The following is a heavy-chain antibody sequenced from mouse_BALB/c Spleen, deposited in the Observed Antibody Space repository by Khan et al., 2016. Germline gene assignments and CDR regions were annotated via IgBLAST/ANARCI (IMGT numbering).Heavy chain of an antibody. CDR2: INPDSSTI. CDR3: ARAGYYGYFAY. CDR1: GFDFSRYW. J-gene: IGHJ3*01. D-gene: IGHD1-1*01. Sequence: EVKLLESGGGLVQPGGSLKLSCAASGFDFSRYWMSWVRQAPGKGLEWIGEINPDSSTINYKPSLKDKFIISRDTSKNTLYLQMSKVRSEDTALYYCARAGYYGYFAYWGQGTLVTVSA. V-gene: IGHV4-1*02.